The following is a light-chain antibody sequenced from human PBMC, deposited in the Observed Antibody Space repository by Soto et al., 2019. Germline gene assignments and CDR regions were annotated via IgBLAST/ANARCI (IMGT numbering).Light chain of an antibody. CDR1: QSVSSSY. V-gene: IGKV3-20*01. J-gene: IGKJ1*01. Sequence: EIVLTQSPDTLSLSPGEIATLSFSASQSVSSSYLAWYQQKPGQAPRLLIYGASSRATGIPDRFSGSGSGTDFTLTISRLEPEDFAVYYCQQYGSSGTFGQGTKVDIK. CDR2: GAS. CDR3: QQYGSSGT.